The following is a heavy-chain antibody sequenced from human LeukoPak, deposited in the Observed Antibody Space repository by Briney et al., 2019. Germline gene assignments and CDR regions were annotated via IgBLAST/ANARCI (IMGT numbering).Heavy chain of an antibody. CDR2: IYHSGST. CDR3: ARVWQLETYYFDY. V-gene: IGHV4-30-2*01. CDR1: GGSISSGGYS. D-gene: IGHD6-13*01. Sequence: PSETLSLTCAVSGGSISSGGYSWSWIRQPPGKGLEWIGYIYHSGSTYYNPSLKSRVTISVDTSKNQFSLKLSSVTAADTAVYYCARVWQLETYYFDYWGQGTLVTVSS. J-gene: IGHJ4*02.